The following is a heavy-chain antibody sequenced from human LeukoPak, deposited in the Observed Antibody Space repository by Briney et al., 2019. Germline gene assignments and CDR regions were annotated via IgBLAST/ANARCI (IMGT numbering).Heavy chain of an antibody. D-gene: IGHD1-26*01. Sequence: PSESLSLTCTVSGGSISSYYWSWIRQPPGKGLEWIGYIYYSGSTNYNPSLKSRVTISVDTSKNQFSLKLSSVTAADTAVYYCARSYPRYYYDYGMDVWGQGTTVTVSS. CDR2: IYYSGST. CDR1: GGSISSYY. V-gene: IGHV4-59*01. J-gene: IGHJ6*02. CDR3: ARSYPRYYYDYGMDV.